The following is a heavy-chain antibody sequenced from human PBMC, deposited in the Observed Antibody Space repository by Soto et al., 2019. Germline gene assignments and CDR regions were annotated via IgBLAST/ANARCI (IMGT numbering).Heavy chain of an antibody. J-gene: IGHJ5*02. CDR2: IYTSGST. V-gene: IGHV4-4*07. CDR3: ARDLAARRGDWFDP. Sequence: SETLSLTCTVSGGSISSYYWSWIRQPAGNGLEWIGRIYTSGSTNYNPSLKSRVTMSVDTSKNQFSLKLSSVTAADTAVYYCARDLAARRGDWFDPWCQGXLVTVYS. D-gene: IGHD6-6*01. CDR1: GGSISSYY.